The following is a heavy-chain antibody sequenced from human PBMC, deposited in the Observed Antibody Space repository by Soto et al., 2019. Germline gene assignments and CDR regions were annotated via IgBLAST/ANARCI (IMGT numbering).Heavy chain of an antibody. CDR2: INPSGGST. CDR3: ARDRHGGSGYYYGMDV. D-gene: IGHD2-15*01. J-gene: IGHJ6*02. V-gene: IGHV1-46*01. Sequence: ASVKVSCKASGYTFTSYYMHWVRQAPGQGLEWMGIINPSGGSTSYAQKFQGRVTMTRDTSTSTVYMELSSLRSEDTAVYYCARDRHGGSGYYYGMDVWGQGTTVTVS. CDR1: GYTFTSYY.